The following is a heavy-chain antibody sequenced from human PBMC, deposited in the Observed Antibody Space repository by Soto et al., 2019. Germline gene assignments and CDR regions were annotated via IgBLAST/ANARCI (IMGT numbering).Heavy chain of an antibody. V-gene: IGHV3-9*01. CDR3: AKDMGDAINYFDY. CDR2: ISWNSGSI. CDR1: GFTFDDYA. D-gene: IGHD2-21*01. Sequence: PGGSLRLSCAASGFTFDDYAMHWVRQAPGKGLEWVSGISWNSGSIGYADSVKGRFTISRDNAKNSLYLQMNSLRAEDTALYYCAKDMGDAINYFDYWGQGTLVTVSS. J-gene: IGHJ4*02.